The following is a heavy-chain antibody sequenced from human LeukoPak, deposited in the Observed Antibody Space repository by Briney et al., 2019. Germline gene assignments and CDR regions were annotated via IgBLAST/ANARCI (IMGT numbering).Heavy chain of an antibody. CDR1: GGSISSHY. CDR2: IYYSGST. Sequence: SETLSLTCTVSGGSISSHYWSWIRQPPGKGLEWIGYIYYSGSTYYNPSLKSRVTMSVDTSKNQFSLKLSSVTAVDTAVYYCARTRVDGGFDYWGQGTLVTVSS. CDR3: ARTRVDGGFDY. D-gene: IGHD2-15*01. J-gene: IGHJ4*02. V-gene: IGHV4-59*04.